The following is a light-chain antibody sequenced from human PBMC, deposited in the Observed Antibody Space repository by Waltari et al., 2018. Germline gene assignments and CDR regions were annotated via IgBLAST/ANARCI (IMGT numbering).Light chain of an antibody. CDR3: QHYVRLPVS. CDR2: GAS. J-gene: IGKJ1*01. CDR1: QRVSRS. V-gene: IGKV3-20*01. Sequence: EIVLPQSPGTLSLSPGETATLSCRASQRVSRSLAWYQQKTGQAPRLLIYGASSRATGVPDRFSGSGSGTDFSLTISRLEPEDFAVYYCQHYVRLPVSFGQGTKVEIK.